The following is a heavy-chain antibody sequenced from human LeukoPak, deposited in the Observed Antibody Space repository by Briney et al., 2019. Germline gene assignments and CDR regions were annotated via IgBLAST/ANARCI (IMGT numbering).Heavy chain of an antibody. D-gene: IGHD6-13*01. CDR2: IKQDGSEK. CDR1: GFTFSSYW. J-gene: IGHJ4*02. Sequence: PGGSLRLSCAASGFTFSSYWMSWVRQAPGKGLEWVANIKQDGSEKYYVDSVKGRFTISRDNAKNSLYLQMNSLRAEDTAVYYCARDLFFFRWQLVPTERLPDYWGQGTLVTVSS. CDR3: ARDLFFFRWQLVPTERLPDY. V-gene: IGHV3-7*01.